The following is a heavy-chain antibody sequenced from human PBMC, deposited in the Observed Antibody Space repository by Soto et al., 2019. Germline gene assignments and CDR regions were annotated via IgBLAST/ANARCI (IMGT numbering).Heavy chain of an antibody. Sequence: QVQLVESGGGVVQPGRSLRLSCAASGFTFSSYAMHWVRQAPGKGLEWVAVISYDGSNKYYADSVKGRFTISRDNSKNTLYLQMNSLRAEDTAVYYCARESGMEQWTGPFDYWGQGTLVTVSS. D-gene: IGHD6-19*01. V-gene: IGHV3-30-3*01. CDR3: ARESGMEQWTGPFDY. CDR1: GFTFSSYA. CDR2: ISYDGSNK. J-gene: IGHJ4*02.